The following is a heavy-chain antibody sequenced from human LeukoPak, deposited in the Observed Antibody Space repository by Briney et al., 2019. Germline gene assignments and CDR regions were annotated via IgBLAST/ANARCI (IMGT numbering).Heavy chain of an antibody. CDR1: GFTFSSYW. D-gene: IGHD3-10*01. CDR2: ISSDGSST. CDR3: ASVDYYGSGSYYPY. Sequence: GGSLRLSCAASGFTFSSYWMHWVRQAPGKGLVWVSRISSDGSSTSYADSVKGRFTISRDNAKNTLYLQMNSLRAEDTAVYYCASVDYYGSGSYYPYWGQGTLVTVSS. J-gene: IGHJ4*02. V-gene: IGHV3-74*01.